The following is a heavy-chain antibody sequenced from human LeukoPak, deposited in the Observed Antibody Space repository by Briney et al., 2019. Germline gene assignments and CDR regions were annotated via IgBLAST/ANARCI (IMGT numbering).Heavy chain of an antibody. V-gene: IGHV3-74*01. CDR3: ARARRGYGNWFDP. D-gene: IGHD5-18*01. Sequence: GGSLRLSCAASGFTFSSYWMHWVRQAPGKGLVWVSRINSDGSSTSYADSVRGRFSISRDNAKNTLDLQMNSLRAEDTAVYYCARARRGYGNWFDPWGQGTLVTVSS. CDR1: GFTFSSYW. J-gene: IGHJ5*02. CDR2: INSDGSST.